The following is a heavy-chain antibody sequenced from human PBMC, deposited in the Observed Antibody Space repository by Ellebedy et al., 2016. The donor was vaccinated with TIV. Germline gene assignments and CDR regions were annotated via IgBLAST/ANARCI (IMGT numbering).Heavy chain of an antibody. J-gene: IGHJ2*01. CDR1: GFPFSSYW. Sequence: GESLKISCAASGFPFSSYWMHWVRQAPGKGLVWVSQINTDGSNTNYADSVKGRFTISRDNAKNTLYLQMNSLRGEDTAVYYCARAAVATAAARYWYFDLWGRGTLVTVS. V-gene: IGHV3-74*01. D-gene: IGHD6-13*01. CDR3: ARAAVATAAARYWYFDL. CDR2: INTDGSNT.